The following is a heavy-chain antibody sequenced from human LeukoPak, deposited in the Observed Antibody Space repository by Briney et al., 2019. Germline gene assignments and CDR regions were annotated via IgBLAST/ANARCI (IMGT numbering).Heavy chain of an antibody. CDR3: ARLRLGSGYHRRYDAFDI. V-gene: IGHV4-39*07. CDR2: ISYAGGT. D-gene: IGHD3-22*01. CDR1: GGSISASTYY. Sequence: PSETLSLTCTVSGGSISASTYYWAWIRQPPGKGLEWIGTISYAGGTYYDPSLKSRITISLDTSKNQFSLKLTSMTAADTAVYFCARLRLGSGYHRRYDAFDIWGQGTMVTVSS. J-gene: IGHJ3*02.